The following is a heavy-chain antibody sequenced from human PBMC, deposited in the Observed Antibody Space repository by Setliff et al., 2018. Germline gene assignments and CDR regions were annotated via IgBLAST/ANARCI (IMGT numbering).Heavy chain of an antibody. CDR3: ARAPPKIVVTVAALDY. D-gene: IGHD2-15*01. CDR1: GGTFSSYA. J-gene: IGHJ4*02. Sequence: GASVKVSCKASGGTFSSYAITWVRQAPGQGLEWMGGIIPIFGTVNYAQKFQGRVTMTTDTSTSTAYMELRSLRSDDTAVYSCARAPPKIVVTVAALDYWGQGALVTVSS. V-gene: IGHV1-69*05. CDR2: IIPIFGTV.